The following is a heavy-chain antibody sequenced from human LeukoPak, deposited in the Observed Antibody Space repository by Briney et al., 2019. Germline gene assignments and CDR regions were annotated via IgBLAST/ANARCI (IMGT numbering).Heavy chain of an antibody. D-gene: IGHD6-13*01. J-gene: IGHJ4*02. CDR1: GYTFTSYY. V-gene: IGHV1-46*01. CDR2: INPSGGST. CDR3: ARPSSSWSYYFDY. Sequence: ASVKVSCKASGYTFTSYYMHWVRHAPGQGLEWMGIINPSGGSTSYAQKSQGRVTMTSDTSTSTVYMELSSLRSEDTAVYYCARPSSSWSYYFDYWGQGTLVTVSS.